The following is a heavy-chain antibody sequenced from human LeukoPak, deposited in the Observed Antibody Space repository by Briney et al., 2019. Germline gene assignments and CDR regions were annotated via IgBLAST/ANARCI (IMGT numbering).Heavy chain of an antibody. CDR2: VHSGDNS. Sequence: PSETLSLTCTVSGGSTSGYYWSGIRQPAGKGLEWIGRVHSGDNSDSIPSLKSRLAMSLDTSTNRFSLKLTSVTAADTAVYYCARGGAHSPSHDYFYHFMDVWGKGTTVTVSS. D-gene: IGHD6-13*01. J-gene: IGHJ6*03. V-gene: IGHV4-4*07. CDR3: ARGGAHSPSHDYFYHFMDV. CDR1: GGSTSGYY.